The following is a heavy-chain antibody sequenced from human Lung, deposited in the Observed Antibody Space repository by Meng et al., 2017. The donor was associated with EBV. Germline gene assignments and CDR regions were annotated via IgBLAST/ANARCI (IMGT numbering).Heavy chain of an antibody. V-gene: IGHV4-30-4*01. Sequence: VQPQQSGPGLVKPSHPLALTYTVSGGSISSGDYYWSWIRQPPGKGLEWIRYIYYSGSTYYNPSLKSRVTISVDTSKNQFSLKLSSVTAADTAVYYCATIKERTTVTPFDYWGQGTLVTVSS. CDR2: IYYSGST. CDR3: ATIKERTTVTPFDY. D-gene: IGHD4-17*01. CDR1: GGSISSGDYY. J-gene: IGHJ4*02.